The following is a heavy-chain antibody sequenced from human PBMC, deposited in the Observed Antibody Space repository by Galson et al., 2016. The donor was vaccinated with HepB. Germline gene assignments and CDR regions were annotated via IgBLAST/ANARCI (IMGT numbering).Heavy chain of an antibody. CDR3: ARGFPHSFYDSSGYYPNPFFDD. Sequence: SETLSLTCIVSGGSMSNYYWNWIRQSPGKGLEWIGYISYSGDTNSTPSLKSRVTIALDTPTNPFSLQLTSLTPADTAVYYCARGFPHSFYDSSGYYPNPFFDDWGQGALVTVSS. CDR2: ISYSGDT. CDR1: GGSMSNYY. D-gene: IGHD3-22*01. V-gene: IGHV4-59*01. J-gene: IGHJ4*02.